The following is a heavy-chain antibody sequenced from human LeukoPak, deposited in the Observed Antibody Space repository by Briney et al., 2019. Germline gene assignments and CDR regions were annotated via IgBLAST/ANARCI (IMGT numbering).Heavy chain of an antibody. D-gene: IGHD3-22*01. CDR1: GFTFSRSA. Sequence: PGGSLRPSCAASGFTFSRSAMTWVRQGPGTGLEFVASIIYSGGATYYADSVKGRFTTSRDNSKNTLYLQMNSLRAEDTALYYCAKDGLYYDGSEHVYYFDSWGQGTLVTVSS. J-gene: IGHJ4*02. V-gene: IGHV3-23*01. CDR2: IIYSGGAT. CDR3: AKDGLYYDGSEHVYYFDS.